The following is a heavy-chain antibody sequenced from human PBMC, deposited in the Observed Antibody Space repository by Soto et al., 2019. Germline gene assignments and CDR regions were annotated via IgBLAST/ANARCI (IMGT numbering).Heavy chain of an antibody. Sequence: QITLKESGPTLVEPTQPLTLTCSFSGFSLTNSGVGVGWFRQAPGKALECLVIIYWDNDRRYNPSLKTRLTLTNHTSNNLVVLTLTFIEPVDTGSYYCAHRVTDSDFWDVGWFDSWGQGTPVTVS. V-gene: IGHV2-5*02. CDR2: IYWDNDR. D-gene: IGHD1-26*01. J-gene: IGHJ5*01. CDR3: AHRVTDSDFWDVGWFDS. CDR1: GFSLTNSGVG.